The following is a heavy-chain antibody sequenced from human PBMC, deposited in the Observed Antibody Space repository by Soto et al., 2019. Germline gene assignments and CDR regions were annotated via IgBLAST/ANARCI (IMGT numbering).Heavy chain of an antibody. CDR1: GFTFSDYY. D-gene: IGHD6-6*01. CDR2: ISSSSVYT. CDR3: ARDAPDDSSSTAYYYYGMDV. Sequence: PGGSLRLSCAASGFTFSDYYMSWIRQAPGKGLEWVSYISSSSVYTNYADSVRGRFTISRDNAKNSLYLQRNSLRAEDTGVYYCARDAPDDSSSTAYYYYGMDVWGRGTTVTVSS. V-gene: IGHV3-11*06. J-gene: IGHJ6*02.